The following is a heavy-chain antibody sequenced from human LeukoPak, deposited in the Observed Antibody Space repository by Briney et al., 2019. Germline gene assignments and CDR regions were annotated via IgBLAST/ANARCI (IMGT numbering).Heavy chain of an antibody. CDR2: SKSKTDGGTT. CDR3: TTDGSGSYDIKFYYYYYGMDV. Sequence: GGSLRLSCAASGFTFSNAWMNWVRQAPGKGLEWVGRSKSKTDGGTTDYAAPVKGRFTISRDDSKNTLYLQMNSLKTEDTAVYYCTTDGSGSYDIKFYYYYYGMDVWGQGTTVTVSS. V-gene: IGHV3-15*07. D-gene: IGHD3-10*01. J-gene: IGHJ6*02. CDR1: GFTFSNAW.